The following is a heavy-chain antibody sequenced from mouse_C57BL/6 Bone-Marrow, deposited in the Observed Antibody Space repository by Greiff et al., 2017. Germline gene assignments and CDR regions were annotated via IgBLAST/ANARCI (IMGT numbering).Heavy chain of an antibody. V-gene: IGHV1-15*01. D-gene: IGHD1-1*01. CDR1: GYTFTDYE. CDR3: TNITSEY. J-gene: IGHJ2*01. Sequence: VQLQQSGAELVRPGASVTLSCKASGYTFTDYEMHWVKQTPVHGLEWIGAIDPDTGGTAYNQKFKGKAILTADKSSSTAYMELRSLTAEDSAVYYCTNITSEYWGQGTTLTVSS. CDR2: IDPDTGGT.